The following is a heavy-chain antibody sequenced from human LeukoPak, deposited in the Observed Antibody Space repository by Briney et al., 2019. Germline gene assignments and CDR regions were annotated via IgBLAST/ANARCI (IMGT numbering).Heavy chain of an antibody. CDR2: IFYTGST. D-gene: IGHD3-22*01. Sequence: PSETLSLTCTVSGGSISSHYRSWIRQPPGKGLEWIGFIFYTGSTNYNPSLKSRVTISVDTSKNQFSLKLSSVTAADTAVYYCARTYDSDGYFHFWGQGTLVTVSS. J-gene: IGHJ4*02. V-gene: IGHV4-59*11. CDR3: ARTYDSDGYFHF. CDR1: GGSISSHY.